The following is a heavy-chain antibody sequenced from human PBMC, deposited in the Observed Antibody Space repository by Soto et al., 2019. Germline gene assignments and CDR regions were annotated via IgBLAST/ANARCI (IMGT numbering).Heavy chain of an antibody. CDR1: GGTFSNYP. J-gene: IGHJ2*01. Sequence: ASVKVSCKASGGTFSNYPSSWVRQAPGQGLEWMGGIIPIFGTVNYAQKFQGRVTITADESTSTAYMELSSLRSEDTAVYYCARGNHRWLQLWYFDLWGRGTLVTVSS. D-gene: IGHD5-12*01. CDR3: ARGNHRWLQLWYFDL. CDR2: IIPIFGTV. V-gene: IGHV1-69*13.